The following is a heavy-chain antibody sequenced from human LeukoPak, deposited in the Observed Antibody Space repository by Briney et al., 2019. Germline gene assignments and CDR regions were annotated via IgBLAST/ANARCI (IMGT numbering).Heavy chain of an antibody. V-gene: IGHV3-7*05. J-gene: IGHJ4*02. CDR1: GFTFSSYW. CDR2: IKQDGSDK. Sequence: PGGSLRLSCTASGFTFSSYWMSWVRQAPGKGLEWVANIKQDGSDKYYVDSVKGRFTISRDNAKNSLYLQMNSLRAEDTAVYYCARGQRTVTYSYYHFDYWGQGTLVTVSS. D-gene: IGHD3-10*01. CDR3: ARGQRTVTYSYYHFDY.